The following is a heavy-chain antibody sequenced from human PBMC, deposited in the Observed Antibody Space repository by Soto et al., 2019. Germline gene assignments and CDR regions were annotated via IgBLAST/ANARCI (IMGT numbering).Heavy chain of an antibody. Sequence: ASVKVSCKASGYTFTSYGISWVRQAPGQGLERQGWISAYNGNTNYAQKLQGRVTMTTDTSTSTAYMELRSLRSDDTAVYYCARERIAVAGTEGYYYYYGMDVWGQGTTVTVSS. CDR2: ISAYNGNT. CDR3: ARERIAVAGTEGYYYYYGMDV. D-gene: IGHD6-19*01. J-gene: IGHJ6*02. V-gene: IGHV1-18*01. CDR1: GYTFTSYG.